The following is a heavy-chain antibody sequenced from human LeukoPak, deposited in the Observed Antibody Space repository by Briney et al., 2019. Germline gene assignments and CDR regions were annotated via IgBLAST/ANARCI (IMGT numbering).Heavy chain of an antibody. CDR2: VRNDGTTK. V-gene: IGHV3-30*02. J-gene: IGHJ4*02. Sequence: PGGSLRLSCTASGFTFGSSGMHWVRQAPGKGLEWVAFVRNDGTTKSYAESVKGRSTVSRDDSKNTLYLQMNSLRAEDTAVYYCARGWDVVVPAAPDYWGQGTLVTVSS. CDR1: GFTFGSSG. D-gene: IGHD2-2*01. CDR3: ARGWDVVVPAAPDY.